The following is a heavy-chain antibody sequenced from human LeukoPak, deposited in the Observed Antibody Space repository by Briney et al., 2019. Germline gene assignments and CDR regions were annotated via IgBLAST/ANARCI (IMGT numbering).Heavy chain of an antibody. CDR1: GGSISSYY. V-gene: IGHV4-59*12. CDR3: ARGRPFKGWSIRDAFDI. CDR2: IYYSGST. Sequence: SETLSLTCTVSGGSISSYYWSWIRQPPGKGLEWIGSIYYSGSTYYNPSLKSRVTISVDTSKNQFSLKLSSVTAADTAVYYCARGRPFKGWSIRDAFDIWGQGTMVTVSS. J-gene: IGHJ3*02. D-gene: IGHD2-15*01.